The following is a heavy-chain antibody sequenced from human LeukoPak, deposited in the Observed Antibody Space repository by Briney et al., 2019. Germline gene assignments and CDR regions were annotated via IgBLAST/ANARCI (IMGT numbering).Heavy chain of an antibody. D-gene: IGHD3-3*01. CDR3: ARFLYDFWSGYYTGGYYFDY. J-gene: IGHJ4*02. V-gene: IGHV4-31*11. CDR1: GGSFSGYY. Sequence: SETLSLTCAVYGGSFSGYYWSWIRQHPGKGLEWIGYIYYSGSTYYNPSLKSRVTISVDTSKNQFSLKLSSVTAADTAVYYCARFLYDFWSGYYTGGYYFDYWGQGTLVTVSS. CDR2: IYYSGST.